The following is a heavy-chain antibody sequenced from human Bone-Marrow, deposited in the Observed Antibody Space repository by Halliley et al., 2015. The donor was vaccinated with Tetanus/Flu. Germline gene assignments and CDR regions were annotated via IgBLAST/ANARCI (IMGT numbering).Heavy chain of an antibody. CDR3: AGQGAVSDAFDI. Sequence: VQLVQSGAEVKKPGESLRISCKGSGYTFAKHWIAWVRQMPGRGLEWMGFIYPDDSDTTYSPSFEGQVTISADKSISTAFLQWSNLRASDTAKYYCAGQGAVSDAFDIWGQGTLVTVSS. CDR1: GYTFAKHW. D-gene: IGHD6-19*01. V-gene: IGHV5-51*01. J-gene: IGHJ3*02. CDR2: IYPDDSDT.